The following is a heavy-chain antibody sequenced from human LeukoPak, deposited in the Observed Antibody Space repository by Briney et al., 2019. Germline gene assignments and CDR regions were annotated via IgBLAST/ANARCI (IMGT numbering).Heavy chain of an antibody. Sequence: ASVKVSCKASGYTFTSYGISWVRQAPGQGLEWMGWISAYNGNTNYAQKLQGRVTMTTDTSTSTAYMELRSLRSDDTAVYYCGREVVVVPAAIVSYYYYGMDVWGQGTTVTVSS. CDR3: GREVVVVPAAIVSYYYYGMDV. CDR1: GYTFTSYG. V-gene: IGHV1-18*01. CDR2: ISAYNGNT. D-gene: IGHD2-2*01. J-gene: IGHJ6*02.